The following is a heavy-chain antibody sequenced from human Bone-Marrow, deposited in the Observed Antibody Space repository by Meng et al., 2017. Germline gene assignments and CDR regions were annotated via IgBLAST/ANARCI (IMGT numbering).Heavy chain of an antibody. D-gene: IGHD3-22*01. CDR3: ASGHSSGYPGSDLDY. Sequence: GGSLRLSCAASGSTSSSYEMNWVRQAPGKGLEWVSYISSSGSTIYYADSVKGRFTISRDNAKNPLYLQMSSMRAEDTAVYYCASGHSSGYPGSDLDYWGQGTLVTVSS. CDR1: GSTSSSYE. CDR2: ISSSGSTI. J-gene: IGHJ4*02. V-gene: IGHV3-48*03.